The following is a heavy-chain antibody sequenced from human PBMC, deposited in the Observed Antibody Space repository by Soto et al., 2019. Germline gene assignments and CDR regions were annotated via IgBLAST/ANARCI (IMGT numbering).Heavy chain of an antibody. Sequence: PGGSLRLSCAASGFTFDDYAMHWVRQAPGKGLEWVSGISWNSDNIDYADSVKGRVSISRDNAKNYLYLQMNSLRAEDTALYFCATVHGGYFQNWGQGTLVTVSS. V-gene: IGHV3-9*01. J-gene: IGHJ1*01. CDR3: ATVHGGYFQN. CDR1: GFTFDDYA. CDR2: ISWNSDNI.